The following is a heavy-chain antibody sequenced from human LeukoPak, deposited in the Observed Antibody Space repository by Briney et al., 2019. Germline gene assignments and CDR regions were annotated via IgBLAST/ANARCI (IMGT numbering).Heavy chain of an antibody. V-gene: IGHV4-59*08. CDR2: IYYSGST. CDR1: GGSISSYY. D-gene: IGHD3-10*01. CDR3: ARRGGSGSLFGGYYFDY. Sequence: SETLSLTCTVSGGSISSYYWSWIRQLPGKGLEWIGYIYYSGSTNYNPSLKSRVTISVDTSKNQFSLKLSSVTAADTAVYYCARRGGSGSLFGGYYFDYWGQGTLVTVSS. J-gene: IGHJ4*02.